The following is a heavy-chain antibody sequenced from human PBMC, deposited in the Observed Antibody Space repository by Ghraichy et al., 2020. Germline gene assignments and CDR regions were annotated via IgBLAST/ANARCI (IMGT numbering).Heavy chain of an antibody. Sequence: SETLSLTCTVSGGSISSGGYYWSWIRQHPGKGLEWIGYIYYSGSTYYNPSLKSRVTISVDTSKNQFSLKLSSVTAADTAVYYCAREGCSSTSCYSSDLWGRGTLVTVSS. CDR3: AREGCSSTSCYSSDL. CDR1: GGSISSGGYY. J-gene: IGHJ2*01. D-gene: IGHD2-2*01. V-gene: IGHV4-31*03. CDR2: IYYSGST.